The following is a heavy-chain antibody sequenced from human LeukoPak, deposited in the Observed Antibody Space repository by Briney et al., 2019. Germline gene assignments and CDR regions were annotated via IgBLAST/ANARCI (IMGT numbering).Heavy chain of an antibody. D-gene: IGHD6-13*01. CDR2: ISAYNGNT. CDR1: GGTFSSYA. CDR3: AREVEAAVFDY. J-gene: IGHJ4*02. V-gene: IGHV1-18*01. Sequence: ASVKVSCKASGGTFSSYAISWVRQAPGQGLEWMGWISAYNGNTNYAQKLQGRVTMTTDTSTSTAYMELRSLRSDDTAVYYCAREVEAAVFDYWGQGTLVTVSS.